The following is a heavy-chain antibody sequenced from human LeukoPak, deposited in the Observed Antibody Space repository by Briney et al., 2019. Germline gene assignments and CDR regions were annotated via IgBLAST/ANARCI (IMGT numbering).Heavy chain of an antibody. CDR3: ARDLITMVRGVIITRSK. D-gene: IGHD3-10*01. Sequence: PGGSLRLSCAASGFTFSSYSMNWVRQAPGKGLEWVSSISSSSSYIYYADSVKGRFTISRDNAKNSLYLQMNSLRAEDTAVYYCARDLITMVRGVIITRSKWGQGTLVTVSS. V-gene: IGHV3-21*01. CDR2: ISSSSSYI. CDR1: GFTFSSYS. J-gene: IGHJ4*02.